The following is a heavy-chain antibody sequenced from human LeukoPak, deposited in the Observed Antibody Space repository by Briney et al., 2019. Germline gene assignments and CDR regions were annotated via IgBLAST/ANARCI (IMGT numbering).Heavy chain of an antibody. V-gene: IGHV3-74*01. J-gene: IGHJ4*02. CDR2: INSDGSST. D-gene: IGHD6-25*01. CDR1: GFTFSSYW. Sequence: PGGSLRLSCAASGFTFSSYWMHWVRQAPGKGLVWVSRINSDGSSTSYADSVKGRFTISRDNSKNTLYLQMNSLRAEDAAMYYCARDQSSGWGFDYWGQGTLITVSS. CDR3: ARDQSSGWGFDY.